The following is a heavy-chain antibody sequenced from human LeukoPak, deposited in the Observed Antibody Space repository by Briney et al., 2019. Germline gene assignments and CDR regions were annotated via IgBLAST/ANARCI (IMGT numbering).Heavy chain of an antibody. CDR1: GGAFSGYY. V-gene: IGHV4-34*01. D-gene: IGHD2-2*01. CDR2: INHSGST. CDR3: AREGNPKGLVPAAIDFRLDY. Sequence: SETLSLTCAVYGGAFSGYYWSWIRQPPGKGLEWIGEINHSGSTNYNPSLKSRVTISVDTSKNKFSLKLSSVTAADTAVYYCAREGNPKGLVPAAIDFRLDYWGQGTLVTVSS. J-gene: IGHJ4*02.